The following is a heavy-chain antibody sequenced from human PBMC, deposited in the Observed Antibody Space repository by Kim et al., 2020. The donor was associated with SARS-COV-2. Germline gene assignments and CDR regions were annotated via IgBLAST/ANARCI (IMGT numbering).Heavy chain of an antibody. CDR1: GFTFGDYA. Sequence: GGSLRLSCTASGFTFGDYAMSWVRQAPGKGLEWVGFIRSKAYGGTTEYAASVKGRFTISRDDSKSIAYLQMNSLKTEDTAVYYCTREGGDYVWGSYRYTRPGYFQHWGQGTLVTVSS. J-gene: IGHJ1*01. CDR2: IRSKAYGGTT. V-gene: IGHV3-49*04. CDR3: TREGGDYVWGSYRYTRPGYFQH. D-gene: IGHD3-16*02.